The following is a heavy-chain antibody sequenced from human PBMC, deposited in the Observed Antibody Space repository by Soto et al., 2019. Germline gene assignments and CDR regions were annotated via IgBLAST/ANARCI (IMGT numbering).Heavy chain of an antibody. CDR1: GFTFSASA. J-gene: IGHJ4*02. Sequence: PGGSLRLSCAASGFTFSASAMHWVRQASGKGLEWVGRVRNKANSYATAYAASVEGRFTISRDDSKNTAYLQMNSLKTEDTAVYYCTSGYYDSSGHRHDFDQWGQGPLVTVSS. V-gene: IGHV3-73*01. CDR2: VRNKANSYAT. D-gene: IGHD3-22*01. CDR3: TSGYYDSSGHRHDFDQ.